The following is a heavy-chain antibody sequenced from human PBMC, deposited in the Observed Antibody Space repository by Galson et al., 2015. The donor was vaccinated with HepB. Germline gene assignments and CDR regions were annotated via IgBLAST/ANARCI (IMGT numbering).Heavy chain of an antibody. Sequence: SLRLSCAAYGFTFRNYAMSWVRQAPGKGLEWDSAITPSGDNTYSADSVKGRFTISSDNSKNTLFLQKTGLIADDTAIYYCARVHPEYTRGCYRQALCCFDSWGQGTLVAVSS. CDR1: GFTFRNYA. D-gene: IGHD6-19*01. CDR3: ARVHPEYTRGCYRQALCCFDS. J-gene: IGHJ4*02. V-gene: IGHV3-23*01. CDR2: ITPSGDNT.